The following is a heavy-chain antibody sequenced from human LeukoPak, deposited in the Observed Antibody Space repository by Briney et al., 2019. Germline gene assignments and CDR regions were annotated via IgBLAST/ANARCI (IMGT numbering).Heavy chain of an antibody. CDR2: ISSSSSYI. Sequence: PGGSLRLSCAASGFTFSSYSMNWVRQAPGKGLEWVSSISSSSSYIYYADSVKGRFTISRDNAKNSLYLQMNSLRAEDTAVYYCARVRRELLWFGEFYYMDVWGKGTTVTVSS. CDR1: GFTFSSYS. V-gene: IGHV3-21*01. J-gene: IGHJ6*03. D-gene: IGHD3-10*01. CDR3: ARVRRELLWFGEFYYMDV.